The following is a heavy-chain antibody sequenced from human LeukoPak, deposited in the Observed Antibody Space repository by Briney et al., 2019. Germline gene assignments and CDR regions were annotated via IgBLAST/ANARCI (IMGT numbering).Heavy chain of an antibody. D-gene: IGHD1-26*01. CDR2: INPSGGST. Sequence: GASVKVSCKASGYTFTSYHMHWVRQAPGQWLEWMGIINPSGGSTRYAQKFQGRVTMTRDTSTSTVYMELNILRSEATAVYYCARSESGSWVYFDYWGQGTLVTVSS. CDR1: GYTFTSYH. V-gene: IGHV1-46*01. CDR3: ARSESGSWVYFDY. J-gene: IGHJ4*02.